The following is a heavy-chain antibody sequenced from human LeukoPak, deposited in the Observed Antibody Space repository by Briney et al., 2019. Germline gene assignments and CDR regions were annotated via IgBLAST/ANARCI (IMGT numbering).Heavy chain of an antibody. CDR1: GFTFSSYG. J-gene: IGHJ1*01. Sequence: GGSLRLSCAASGFTFSSYGMHWVRQAPGKGLEWAAVIWYDGSNKYYADSVKGRFTISRDNSKNTLYLQMNSLRAEDTAVYYCAREYDYYDSSGYPQYFQHWGQGTLVTVSS. CDR2: IWYDGSNK. CDR3: AREYDYYDSSGYPQYFQH. V-gene: IGHV3-33*01. D-gene: IGHD3-22*01.